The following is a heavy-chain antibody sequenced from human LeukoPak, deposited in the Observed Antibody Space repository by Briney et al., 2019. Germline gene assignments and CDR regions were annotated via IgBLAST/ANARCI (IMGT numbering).Heavy chain of an antibody. CDR3: AKSLPGGGDDLPDHSYYYMDV. J-gene: IGHJ6*03. V-gene: IGHV3-23*01. CDR1: GFPFSIYA. D-gene: IGHD5-12*01. Sequence: GGSLRLSCAASGFPFSIYAMSWVRQAPGKGLECVSVISGDTSTTYYADSVKGRFTISRDNSRNTLYLQMNSLRVEDTALYYCAKSLPGGGDDLPDHSYYYMDVWGQGTTVTVSS. CDR2: ISGDTSTT.